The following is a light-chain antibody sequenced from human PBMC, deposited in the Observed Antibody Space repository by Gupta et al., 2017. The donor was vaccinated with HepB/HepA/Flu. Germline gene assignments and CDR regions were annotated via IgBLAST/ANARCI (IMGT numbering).Light chain of an antibody. CDR3: QVWDSISGPVV. CDR1: NIGSKS. J-gene: IGLJ2*01. Sequence: SVLTQQPSVPVAPHTTARITGGGNNIGSKSVHWYQQKPGQAPVLVVYDDSERPSVIPVRFSGSSSGNTTTLTIRRVEAGDEADYYCQVWDSISGPVVFGVGTKLTVL. CDR2: DDS. V-gene: IGLV3-21*03.